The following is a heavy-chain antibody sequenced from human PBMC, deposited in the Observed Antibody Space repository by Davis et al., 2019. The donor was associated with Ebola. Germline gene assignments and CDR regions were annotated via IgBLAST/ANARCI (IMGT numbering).Heavy chain of an antibody. Sequence: AASVKVSCKASGYTFTNYYMHWVRQAPGQGLEWMGRINPYSGGTNSAQKFQGRVTMTRDTSISTAYLQWSSLKASDTAMYYCARQNDYGDYGGWFDPWGQGTLVTVSS. CDR1: GYTFTNYY. CDR3: ARQNDYGDYGGWFDP. V-gene: IGHV1-2*06. CDR2: INPYSGGT. D-gene: IGHD4-17*01. J-gene: IGHJ5*02.